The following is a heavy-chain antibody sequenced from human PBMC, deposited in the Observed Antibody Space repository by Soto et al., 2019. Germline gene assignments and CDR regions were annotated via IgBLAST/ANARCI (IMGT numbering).Heavy chain of an antibody. CDR1: GGSFSGYY. CDR3: ARVGAGNDSSGYYCAFDI. V-gene: IGHV4-34*01. D-gene: IGHD3-22*01. Sequence: KASETLSLTCAVYGGSFSGYYWSWIRQPPGKGLEWIGEINHSGSTNYNPSLKSRVTISVDTSKNQFSLKLSSVTAADTAVYYCARVGAGNDSSGYYCAFDIWGQGTMVTVSS. J-gene: IGHJ3*02. CDR2: INHSGST.